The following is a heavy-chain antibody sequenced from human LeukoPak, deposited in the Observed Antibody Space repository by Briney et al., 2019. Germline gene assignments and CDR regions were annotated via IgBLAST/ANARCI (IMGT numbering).Heavy chain of an antibody. D-gene: IGHD1-20*01. CDR2: MNPNSGNT. J-gene: IGHJ6*03. CDR3: ARGPNWNDWDYYYYMDV. CDR1: GYTFISYD. Sequence: GASVKVSCKASGYTFISYDINWVRQVTGQGLEWMGWMNPNSGNTGYAQKFQGRVTMTRNTSISTAYMELSSLRSEDTAVYYCARGPNWNDWDYYYYMDVWGKGTTVTISS. V-gene: IGHV1-8*02.